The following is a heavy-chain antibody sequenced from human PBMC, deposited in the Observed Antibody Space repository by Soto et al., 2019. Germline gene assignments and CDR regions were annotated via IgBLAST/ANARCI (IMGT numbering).Heavy chain of an antibody. D-gene: IGHD3-22*01. Sequence: ASVKVSCKVSGYTLTELSMHWVRQAPGKGLEWMGGFDPEDGETIYAQKFQGRVTMTEDTSTDTAYMELSSLRSEDTAVYYCATGDYYDSSGYYSRGLSTFDYWGQGTLVIVSS. CDR3: ATGDYYDSSGYYSRGLSTFDY. CDR2: FDPEDGET. CDR1: GYTLTELS. V-gene: IGHV1-24*01. J-gene: IGHJ4*02.